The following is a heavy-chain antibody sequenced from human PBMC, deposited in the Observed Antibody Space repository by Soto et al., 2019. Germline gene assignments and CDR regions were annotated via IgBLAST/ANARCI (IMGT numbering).Heavy chain of an antibody. CDR1: GFMFSAFG. J-gene: IGHJ4*02. CDR2: ISYDGSDK. CDR3: ARVRRWYSIYHPDI. D-gene: IGHD6-13*01. Sequence: GGSLRLSCAASGFMFSAFGMHWVRQAPGKGLEWVALISYDGSDKYYADSVRGRFTVSRDESKNTLYLQINSLTSEDTAVYYCARVRRWYSIYHPDIWGQGNLVTVSS. V-gene: IGHV3-30*03.